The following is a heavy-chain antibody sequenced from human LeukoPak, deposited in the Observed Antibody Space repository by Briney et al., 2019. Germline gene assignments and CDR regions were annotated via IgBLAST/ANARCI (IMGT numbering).Heavy chain of an antibody. Sequence: GRSLRLSCAASGFTFSSYGMHWVRQAPGKGLEWVAVISYDGSNKYYADSVKGRFTISRDNSKNTLYLQMNSLRAEDTAVYYCASLLYYYGSGSYWTWGQGTLVTVSS. D-gene: IGHD3-10*01. CDR2: ISYDGSNK. V-gene: IGHV3-30*03. J-gene: IGHJ5*02. CDR1: GFTFSSYG. CDR3: ASLLYYYGSGSYWT.